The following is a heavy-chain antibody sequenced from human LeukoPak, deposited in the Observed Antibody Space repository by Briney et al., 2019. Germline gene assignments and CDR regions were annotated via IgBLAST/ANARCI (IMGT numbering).Heavy chain of an antibody. CDR3: ARDRPVGATHGMDV. Sequence: ASVKVSCKASGYTFTSYGISWVRQAPGQGLEWMGWISAYNGNTNYAQKLQGRVTMTTDTSTSTAYMELRSLRFDDTAVYYCARDRPVGATHGMDVWGQGTTVTVSS. D-gene: IGHD1-26*01. V-gene: IGHV1-18*01. CDR2: ISAYNGNT. CDR1: GYTFTSYG. J-gene: IGHJ6*02.